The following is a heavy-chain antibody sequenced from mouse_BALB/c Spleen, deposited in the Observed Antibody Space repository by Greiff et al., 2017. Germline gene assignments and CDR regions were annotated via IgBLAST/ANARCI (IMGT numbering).Heavy chain of an antibody. Sequence: VQLQQSGAELVRPGASVTLSCQASGSPSTDYDMHWVKQTPVHGLEWIGAIDPETGGTAYNQKLKGKATLTEDKSSSTAYMELRSLTSEDSAVYYCTRMTTVNPYYFDYWGQGTTLTVSS. CDR1: GSPSTDYD. J-gene: IGHJ2*01. D-gene: IGHD1-1*01. CDR3: TRMTTVNPYYFDY. V-gene: IGHV1-15*01. CDR2: IDPETGGT.